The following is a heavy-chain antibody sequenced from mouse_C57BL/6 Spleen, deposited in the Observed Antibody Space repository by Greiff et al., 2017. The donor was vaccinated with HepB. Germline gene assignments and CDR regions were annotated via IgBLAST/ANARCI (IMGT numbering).Heavy chain of an antibody. CDR1: GFTFSDYG. V-gene: IGHV5-17*01. CDR2: ISSGSSTI. D-gene: IGHD2-1*01. CDR3: ARGELPGNYAMDY. J-gene: IGHJ4*01. Sequence: EVMLVESGGGLVKPGGSLKLSCAASGFTFSDYGMHWVRQAPEKGLEWVAYISSGSSTIYYADTVKGRFTISRDNAKNTLFLQMTSLRSEDTAMYYCARGELPGNYAMDYWGQGTSVTVSS.